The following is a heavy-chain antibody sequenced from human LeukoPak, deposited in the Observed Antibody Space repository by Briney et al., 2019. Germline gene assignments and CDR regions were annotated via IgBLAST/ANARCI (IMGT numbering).Heavy chain of an antibody. CDR1: GGSISSSGFY. Sequence: SETLSLTCTVSGGSISSSGFYWGWIRQPPGKGLEWIGNIYFSGSTYYNPFLKSRVTISVDTSKNQFSLKLTSLTAADTAVYYCARTTMVRGTYYMDVWGKGTTVTISS. CDR2: IYFSGST. CDR3: ARTTMVRGTYYMDV. V-gene: IGHV4-39*01. J-gene: IGHJ6*03. D-gene: IGHD3-10*01.